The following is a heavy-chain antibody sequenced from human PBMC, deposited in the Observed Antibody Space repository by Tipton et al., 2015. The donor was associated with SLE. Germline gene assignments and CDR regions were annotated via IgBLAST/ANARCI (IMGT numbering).Heavy chain of an antibody. V-gene: IGHV4-39*07. J-gene: IGHJ2*01. CDR3: ARVDRGPRNFDL. CDR1: GDSISRDTYY. Sequence: TLSLTCSVSGDSISRDTYYWAWGWIRQPPGKGLEWIGSFYYSGNRYYNPSLKRRVSISVDTSKNQISLRLNSVTAADTAVYYCARVDRGPRNFDLWGRGTLVTVSS. D-gene: IGHD1-26*01. CDR2: FYYSGNR.